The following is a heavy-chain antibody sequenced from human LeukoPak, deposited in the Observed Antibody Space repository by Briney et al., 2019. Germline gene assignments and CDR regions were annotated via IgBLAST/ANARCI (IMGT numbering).Heavy chain of an antibody. D-gene: IGHD3-10*01. CDR1: GFAFSSYA. V-gene: IGHV3-64*01. Sequence: GGSLRLSCAASGFAFSSYAMHWVRQAPGKGLEYVSAISSNGGSTYYANSVKGRFTISRDNSKNTLYLQVGSLRAEDMAVYYCARGFPSPDKGPCWGQGTLVTVSS. CDR2: ISSNGGST. J-gene: IGHJ4*02. CDR3: ARGFPSPDKGPC.